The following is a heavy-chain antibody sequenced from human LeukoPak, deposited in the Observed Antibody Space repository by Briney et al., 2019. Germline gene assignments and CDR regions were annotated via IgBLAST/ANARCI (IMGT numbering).Heavy chain of an antibody. CDR1: GFTLSNYP. CDR2: ISSSGDSK. Sequence: PGGSLRLSCAASGFTLSNYPVTGPRQASGKGLVWVSAISSSGDSKYYADSVKGRFTISRDNSKNTLYLQMSSLRAEDTAVYYCVKRLGAFDIWGQGTMVTVSS. V-gene: IGHV3-23*01. D-gene: IGHD3-22*01. CDR3: VKRLGAFDI. J-gene: IGHJ3*02.